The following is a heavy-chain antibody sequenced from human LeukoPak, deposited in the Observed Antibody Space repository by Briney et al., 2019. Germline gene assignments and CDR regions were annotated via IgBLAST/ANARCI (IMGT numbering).Heavy chain of an antibody. D-gene: IGHD4/OR15-4a*01. CDR1: GFTFSSYW. CDR3: ARRAGAYSHPYDY. J-gene: IGHJ4*02. V-gene: IGHV3-74*01. Sequence: TGGSLRLSCAASGFTFSSYWMHWVRQAPGKGLVWVSRINSDGSSTSYADSVKGRFTISRDNAKHTLYLQMNSLRAEDTAVYYCARRAGAYSHPYDYWGQGTLVTVSS. CDR2: INSDGSST.